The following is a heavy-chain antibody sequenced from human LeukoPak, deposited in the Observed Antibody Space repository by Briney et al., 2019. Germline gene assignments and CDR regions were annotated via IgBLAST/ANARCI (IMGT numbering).Heavy chain of an antibody. D-gene: IGHD3-22*01. J-gene: IGHJ4*02. CDR2: INSDGSST. CDR3: ARGDSSGFDY. Sequence: GGSLRLSCAASGFTFSSYWMHWVRQAPGQGLVWVSRINSDGSSTSYTDPVKGRFTISRDNAKNTLYLQMNSLRAEDTAVYYCARGDSSGFDYWGQGTLVTVSS. CDR1: GFTFSSYW. V-gene: IGHV3-74*01.